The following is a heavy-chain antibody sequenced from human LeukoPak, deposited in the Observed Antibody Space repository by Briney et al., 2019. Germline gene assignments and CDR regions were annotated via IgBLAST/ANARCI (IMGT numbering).Heavy chain of an antibody. D-gene: IGHD4-17*01. V-gene: IGHV3-66*01. CDR1: GLTVSGNY. J-gene: IGHJ4*02. CDR2: IYSGGST. CDR3: AAPLTVIPY. Sequence: GGSLRLPCAASGLTVSGNYMTWVRQVSGKGLEWVSVIYSGGSTYYTDSVQGRFSISRDNSQNTLYLQMNSLRAEDTAVYYCAAPLTVIPYWGQGTLVTVSS.